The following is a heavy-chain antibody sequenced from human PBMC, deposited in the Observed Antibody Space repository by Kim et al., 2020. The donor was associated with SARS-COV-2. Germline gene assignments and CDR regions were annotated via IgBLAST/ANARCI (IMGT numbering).Heavy chain of an antibody. V-gene: IGHV4-34*01. CDR1: VGSFSGYC. J-gene: IGHJ3*02. D-gene: IGHD3-10*01. Sequence: SETLSLTCAVYVGSFSGYCWTWVRQVPGEGLEWIGETDPSGDTRYNPSLQSRVTILVDKSKNQFSLRLISVISADTAVDYCSRQGSGSGAHVALHSWG. CDR3: SRQGSGSGAHVALHS. CDR2: TDPSGDT.